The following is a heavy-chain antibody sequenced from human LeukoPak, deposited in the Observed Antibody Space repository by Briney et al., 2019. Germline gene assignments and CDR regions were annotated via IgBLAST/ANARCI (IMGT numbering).Heavy chain of an antibody. D-gene: IGHD2-2*01. CDR3: ARVLKGCSSTSCYFDY. Sequence: ASVKVSCKASGYTFTSYDINWVRQATGQGLEWMGWMNPNSGNTGYAQKFQGRVTITRNTSISTAYMELSSLRSEDTAVYYCARVLKGCSSTSCYFDYWGQGTLVTVSS. V-gene: IGHV1-8*03. J-gene: IGHJ4*02. CDR2: MNPNSGNT. CDR1: GYTFTSYD.